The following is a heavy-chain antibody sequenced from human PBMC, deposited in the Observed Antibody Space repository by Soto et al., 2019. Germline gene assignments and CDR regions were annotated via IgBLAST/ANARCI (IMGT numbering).Heavy chain of an antibody. CDR1: GFTFTSSA. Sequence: ASVKVSCKASGFTFTSSAMQWVRQARGQRLERIGWIVVGSGNTNYAQKFQERVTITRDMSTSTAYMELSSLRSEDTAVYYCAALSTVTNAFDYWGQGTLVTVSS. D-gene: IGHD4-17*01. J-gene: IGHJ4*02. V-gene: IGHV1-58*02. CDR3: AALSTVTNAFDY. CDR2: IVVGSGNT.